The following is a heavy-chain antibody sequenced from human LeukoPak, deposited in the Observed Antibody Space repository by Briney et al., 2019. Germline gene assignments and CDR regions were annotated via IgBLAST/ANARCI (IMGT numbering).Heavy chain of an antibody. J-gene: IGHJ3*02. Sequence: ASVKVSCKASGYTFTSYGISWVRQAPGEGLQWMGWISAYNGNTNYAQKLQSRVTMATDTSTSTAYMELRSLRSDDTAVYYCARSHIDYGDYGDAFDIWGQGTMVTVSS. CDR1: GYTFTSYG. V-gene: IGHV1-18*01. CDR2: ISAYNGNT. D-gene: IGHD4-17*01. CDR3: ARSHIDYGDYGDAFDI.